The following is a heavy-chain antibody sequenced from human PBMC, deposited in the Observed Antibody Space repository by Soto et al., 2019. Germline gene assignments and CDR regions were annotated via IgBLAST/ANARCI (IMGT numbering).Heavy chain of an antibody. J-gene: IGHJ6*02. D-gene: IGHD3-3*01. CDR2: IYYSGST. CDR1: GGSISSYD. Sequence: SETLSLTCTVSGGSISSYDWSWIRQPPGKGLEWIGYIYYSGSTNYNPSLKSRVTISVDTSKNQFSLKLSSVTAADTAVYYCARVGYYDFWSGYNYGMDVWGQGTTVTVSS. V-gene: IGHV4-59*01. CDR3: ARVGYYDFWSGYNYGMDV.